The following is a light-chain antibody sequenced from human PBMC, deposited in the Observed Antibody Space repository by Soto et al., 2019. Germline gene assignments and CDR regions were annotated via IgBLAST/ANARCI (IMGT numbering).Light chain of an antibody. CDR3: QQYNSYLLT. J-gene: IGKJ3*01. CDR2: DAS. Sequence: DIQMTQSPSTLSASVGDRVTITCRASQSISRSLAWYQQKPGKAPNLLIYDASSLESGVPSRFSGSEFGTEFTLTLSSLQPDDFAPYYCQQYNSYLLTFGPGTTVDIQ. CDR1: QSISRS. V-gene: IGKV1-5*01.